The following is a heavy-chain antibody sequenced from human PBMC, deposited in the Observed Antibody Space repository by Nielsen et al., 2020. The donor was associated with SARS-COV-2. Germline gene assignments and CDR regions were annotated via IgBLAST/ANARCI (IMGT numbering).Heavy chain of an antibody. CDR1: GGSISSYY. CDR3: ASIGVLGMDV. D-gene: IGHD2-8*01. Sequence: SETLSLTCTVSGGSISSYYWSWIRQPPGKGLEWIGYIYYSGSTNYNPSLKSRVTISVDTSKNQFSLKLSSVTAADTAVYYCASIGVLGMDVWGQGTTVTVSS. CDR2: IYYSGST. V-gene: IGHV4-59*12. J-gene: IGHJ6*02.